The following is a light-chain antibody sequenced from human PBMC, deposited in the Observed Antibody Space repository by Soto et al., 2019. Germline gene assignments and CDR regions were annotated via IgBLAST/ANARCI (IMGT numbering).Light chain of an antibody. CDR3: QQYGNSPWT. CDR2: GAS. CDR1: QSVSSNY. J-gene: IGKJ1*01. Sequence: DIVLTQSPGTLSLSPGERATLYCRASQSVSSNYLAWYQQKPGQTPRLLIYGASSRATGIPDRFSGSGSGTEFTLTITRLEPEDFAVYHCQQYGNSPWTFGQGTKVDIK. V-gene: IGKV3-20*01.